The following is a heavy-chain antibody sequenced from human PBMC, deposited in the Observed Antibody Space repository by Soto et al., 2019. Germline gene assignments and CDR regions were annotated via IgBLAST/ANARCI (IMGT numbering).Heavy chain of an antibody. CDR3: ARFREAPEQAVAGMPYYYYYGMDV. CDR2: MNPNSGNT. CDR1: AYTFTSYD. D-gene: IGHD6-19*01. Sequence: GASVKVSCKASAYTFTSYDINWLRQATGQGLEWMGWMNPNSGNTGYAQKFQGRVTMTRNTSISTAYMELSSLRSEDTAVYYCARFREAPEQAVAGMPYYYYYGMDVWCQGTTVTVSS. V-gene: IGHV1-8*01. J-gene: IGHJ6*02.